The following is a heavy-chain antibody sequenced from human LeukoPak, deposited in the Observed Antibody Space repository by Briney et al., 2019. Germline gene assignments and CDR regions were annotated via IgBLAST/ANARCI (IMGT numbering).Heavy chain of an antibody. CDR1: GFTVSSNY. CDR3: ARDPYISGYYVY. J-gene: IGHJ4*02. V-gene: IGHV3-53*01. D-gene: IGHD3-22*01. Sequence: GGSLRLSCAASGFTVSSNYMSWVRQAPGKGLEWVSVIYSGGSTYYADSVKGRFTISRDNSKNTLYLQMNSLRAEDTAVYYCARDPYISGYYVYWGQGTLVTVSS. CDR2: IYSGGST.